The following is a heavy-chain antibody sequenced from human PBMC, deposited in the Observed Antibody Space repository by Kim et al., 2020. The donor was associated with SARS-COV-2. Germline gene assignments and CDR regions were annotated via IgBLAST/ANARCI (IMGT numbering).Heavy chain of an antibody. CDR1: GFTFSFYA. CDR2: ISGSGDSS. CDR3: ASDKGRYFDASGYYKEDY. J-gene: IGHJ4*02. Sequence: GGSLRLSCAASGFTFSFYAMTWVRQAPGKGLEWVSAISGSGDSSYYAKSVKGRFTISRDNSRNTLYLQMNSLRADDTAVYFCASDKGRYFDASGYYKEDYWGQGTLVTVAS. V-gene: IGHV3-23*01. D-gene: IGHD3-22*01.